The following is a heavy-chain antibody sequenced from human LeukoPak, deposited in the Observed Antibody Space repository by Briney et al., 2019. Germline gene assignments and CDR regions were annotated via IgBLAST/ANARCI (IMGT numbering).Heavy chain of an antibody. J-gene: IGHJ5*01. D-gene: IGHD3-10*01. CDR2: IYYSGST. Sequence: SETLSLTCTVSGGSISSYYWSWIRQPPGKGLEWIGYIYYSGSTNYNPSLKSPVTISVDTAKNQFSLNLRSVNAADTAVYFCARQPKSCTPGVFITGKACWFDSWGQGTLVTVSS. CDR3: ARQPKSCTPGVFITGKACWFDS. V-gene: IGHV4-59*08. CDR1: GGSISSYY.